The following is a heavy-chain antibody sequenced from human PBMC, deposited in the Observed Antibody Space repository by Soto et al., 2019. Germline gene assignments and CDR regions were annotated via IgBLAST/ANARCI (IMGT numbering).Heavy chain of an antibody. CDR3: TKSSGGSSSVGMDY. J-gene: IGHJ4*02. CDR1: GFIFKNYA. D-gene: IGHD6-6*01. CDR2: ITRDGYNK. Sequence: GGSLRLSCAGSGFIFKNYALNWVRQAPGKGLEWVASITRDGYNKYYADSVKGRFTISRDNSRDTLSLQMTALRTEDSSIYYCTKSSGGSSSVGMDYWGQGTRVTVSS. V-gene: IGHV3-30*04.